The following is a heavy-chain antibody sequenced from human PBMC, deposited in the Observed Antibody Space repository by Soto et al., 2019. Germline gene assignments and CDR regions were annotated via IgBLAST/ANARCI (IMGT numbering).Heavy chain of an antibody. D-gene: IGHD5-18*01. CDR1: GGSISNYY. CDR2: IYSSGST. Sequence: QVQLQESGPGLVKPSETLSLTCTVSGGSISNYYWNWIRQSPGKGLEWIGYIYSSGSTHYNPSLQNPVTISIDTSKNQVSLNVNSVTAADTAVYYCARDHPHSYGVYYFDYWGQGTPVTVSS. CDR3: ARDHPHSYGVYYFDY. V-gene: IGHV4-59*01. J-gene: IGHJ4*02.